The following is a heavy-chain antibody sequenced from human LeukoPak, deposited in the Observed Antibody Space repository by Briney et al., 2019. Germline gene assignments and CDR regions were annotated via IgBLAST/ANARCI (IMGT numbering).Heavy chain of an antibody. CDR1: GFTFSNYA. CDR3: ARVGAIAARRQSYYYYGMDV. D-gene: IGHD6-6*01. J-gene: IGHJ6*02. V-gene: IGHV3-7*01. CDR2: IKQDGSEK. Sequence: QTGGSLRLSCAASGFTFSNYAMSWVRQAPGKGLEWVANIKQDGSEKYYVDSLKGRFTISRDNAKNSLYLQMNSLRAEDMAVYYCARVGAIAARRQSYYYYGMDVWGQGTTVTVSS.